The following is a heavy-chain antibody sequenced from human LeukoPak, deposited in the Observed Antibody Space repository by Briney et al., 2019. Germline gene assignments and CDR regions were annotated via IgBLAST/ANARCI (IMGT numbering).Heavy chain of an antibody. CDR1: GFTFSSYS. V-gene: IGHV3-21*01. J-gene: IGHJ6*03. CDR2: ISSSSSYI. Sequence: GSLRLSCAASGFTFSSYSMNWVRQAPGKGLEGVSSISSSSSYIYYADSVKGRFTISRDNAKNSLYLQMNSLRAEDTAVYYCARDSFKYSSSSSYYYYYYMDVWGKGTAVTVSS. D-gene: IGHD6-6*01. CDR3: ARDSFKYSSSSSYYYYYYMDV.